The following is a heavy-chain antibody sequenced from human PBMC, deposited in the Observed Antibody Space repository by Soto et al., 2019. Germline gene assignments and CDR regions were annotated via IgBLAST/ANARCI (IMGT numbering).Heavy chain of an antibody. CDR3: ARAGRWLQLGDY. CDR2: IIPIFGTA. D-gene: IGHD5-12*01. V-gene: IGHV1-69*13. Sequence: SVKVSCKASGGTFSSYAISWVRQAPGQGLEWMGGIIPIFGTANYAQKFQGRVTITADESTSTAYMELSSLRSEDTAVYYCARAGRWLQLGDYWGQGTLVTVSS. J-gene: IGHJ4*02. CDR1: GGTFSSYA.